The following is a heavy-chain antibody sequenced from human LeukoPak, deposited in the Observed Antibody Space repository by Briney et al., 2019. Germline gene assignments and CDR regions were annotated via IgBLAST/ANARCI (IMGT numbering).Heavy chain of an antibody. V-gene: IGHV3-74*01. CDR1: GFTFSSYW. J-gene: IGHJ6*03. CDR3: ARVLYYYGSGSYYTDYYYYYMDV. Sequence: PGGSLRLSCAASGFTFSSYWMHWVRQAPGKGLVWVSRINSDGSSTSYADSVKGRFTISRDNAKNTLYLQMNSLRAEDTAVYYCARVLYYYGSGSYYTDYYYYYMDVWGKGTTVTISS. CDR2: INSDGSST. D-gene: IGHD3-10*01.